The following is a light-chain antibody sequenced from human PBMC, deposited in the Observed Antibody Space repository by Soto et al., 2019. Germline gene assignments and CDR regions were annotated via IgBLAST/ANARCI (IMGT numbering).Light chain of an antibody. CDR2: DAV. Sequence: EIVLTQSPDTLSLSPGERATLSCRASQSIGPYLAWYQQKPGQSPRLLVYDAVNRAAGAPDRFRGSGSGTDFTLIISSLEPEDSAVYPCQQRSDWPPLTFGGGTKVEIK. CDR1: QSIGPY. CDR3: QQRSDWPPLT. V-gene: IGKV3-11*01. J-gene: IGKJ4*01.